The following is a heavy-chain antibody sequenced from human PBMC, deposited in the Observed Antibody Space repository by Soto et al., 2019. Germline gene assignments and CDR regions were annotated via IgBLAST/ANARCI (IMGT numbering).Heavy chain of an antibody. J-gene: IGHJ6*02. V-gene: IGHV3-30-3*01. CDR1: GFNFSSYA. Sequence: GGSLRLSCAASGFNFSSYAMHWVRQAPGKGLEWVAVISYDGSNKYYADSVKGRFTISRDNSKNTLYLQMNSLRAEDTAVYYCARSGTSTSFLYYYYYYGMDVWGQGTTVTVSS. CDR2: ISYDGSNK. D-gene: IGHD2-2*01. CDR3: ARSGTSTSFLYYYYYYGMDV.